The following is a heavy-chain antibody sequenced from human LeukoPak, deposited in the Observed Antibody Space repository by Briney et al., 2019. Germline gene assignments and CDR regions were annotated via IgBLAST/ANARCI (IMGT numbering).Heavy chain of an antibody. CDR2: INPSGGST. V-gene: IGHV1-46*01. CDR3: ASGGYCSGGSCLFDY. D-gene: IGHD2-15*01. CDR1: GYTFTNYY. Sequence: ASVKVSCKASGYTFTNYYMHWVRQPPGQGLEWMGIINPSGGSTSYAQKFQGRVTMTRDTSTSTVYLELSSLRSEDTVVYYCASGGYCSGGSCLFDYWGLGTLVTVSS. J-gene: IGHJ4*02.